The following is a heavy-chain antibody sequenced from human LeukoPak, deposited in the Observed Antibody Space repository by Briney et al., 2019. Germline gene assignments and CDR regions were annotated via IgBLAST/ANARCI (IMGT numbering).Heavy chain of an antibody. Sequence: SETLSLTCAVSGGSISSGGYSWSWIRQPPGKGLEWIGYIYHSGSTYYNPSLRSRVTISVDRSKNQFSLKLSSVTAADTAVYYCARIPNYDSSGYYWFDYWGQGTLVTVSS. CDR2: IYHSGST. CDR3: ARIPNYDSSGYYWFDY. D-gene: IGHD3-22*01. J-gene: IGHJ4*02. CDR1: GGSISSGGYS. V-gene: IGHV4-30-2*01.